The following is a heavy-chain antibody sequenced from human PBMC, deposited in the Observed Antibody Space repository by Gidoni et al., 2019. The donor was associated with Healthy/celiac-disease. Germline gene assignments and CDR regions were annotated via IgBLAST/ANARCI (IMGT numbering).Heavy chain of an antibody. J-gene: IGHJ3*02. D-gene: IGHD2-15*01. CDR3: ARDRPGYGGNGGDAFDI. Sequence: VESGGGVVQPGRSLRLSCAASGFTFSSYGMHWVRQAPGKGLEWVAVIWYDGSNKYYADSVKGRFTISRDNSKNTLYLQMNSLRAEDTAVYYCARDRPGYGGNGGDAFDIWGQGTMVTVSS. CDR2: IWYDGSNK. V-gene: IGHV3-33*01. CDR1: GFTFSSYG.